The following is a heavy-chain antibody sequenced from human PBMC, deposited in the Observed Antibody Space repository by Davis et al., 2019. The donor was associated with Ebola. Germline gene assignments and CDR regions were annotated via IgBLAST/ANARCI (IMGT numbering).Heavy chain of an antibody. D-gene: IGHD6-13*01. CDR1: SGSISGYY. V-gene: IGHV4-4*07. CDR2: IYCSGST. CDR3: ARDLRGAGGGTVRFAP. Sequence: PSETLSLTCSVSSGSISGYYWSWIRQPAGKGLEWIGRIYCSGSTNYNPSLKSRVTMSVDTSNNVFSLKLRSVTAADTAVYYCARDLRGAGGGTVRFAPWGQGTLVTVSS. J-gene: IGHJ5*02.